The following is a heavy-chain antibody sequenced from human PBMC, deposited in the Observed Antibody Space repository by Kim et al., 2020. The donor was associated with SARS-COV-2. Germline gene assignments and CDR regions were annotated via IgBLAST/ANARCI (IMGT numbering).Heavy chain of an antibody. V-gene: IGHV3-7*03. CDR2: IKQDGNTK. D-gene: IGHD6-6*01. CDR3: ATSSIAAQEAFDI. J-gene: IGHJ3*02. Sequence: GLEWVHDIKQDGNTKYYVDSVKGRFTISRDNAKSSLYLQMNSRRAEDTAVYYCATSSIAAQEAFDIWGQGTMVTVSS.